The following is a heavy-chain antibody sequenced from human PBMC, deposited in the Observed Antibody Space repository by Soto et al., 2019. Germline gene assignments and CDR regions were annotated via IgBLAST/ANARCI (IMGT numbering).Heavy chain of an antibody. V-gene: IGHV3-15*07. D-gene: IGHD2-15*01. CDR1: GFTFSNAW. CDR2: IKSKIDGGTT. J-gene: IGHJ4*01. Sequence: EVQLVESGGGLVKPGGSLRLSCVGSGFTFSNAWINWVRQAPGKGLEWVGRIKSKIDGGTTDFAAPVKGRFAISRDDSKSMADMQMKSLKIGDSALYYCSTDSLSDMMVVRLDNWGPGTRVTVSS. CDR3: STDSLSDMMVVRLDN.